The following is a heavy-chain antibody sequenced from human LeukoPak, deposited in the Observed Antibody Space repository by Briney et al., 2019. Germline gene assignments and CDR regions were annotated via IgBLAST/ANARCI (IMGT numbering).Heavy chain of an antibody. CDR1: GFTFSSYA. D-gene: IGHD3-10*01. J-gene: IGHJ4*02. CDR3: ARRRYYGSGSYEYYFDY. V-gene: IGHV3-30-3*01. CDR2: ISYDGSNK. Sequence: PGGSLRLSCAASGFTFSSYAMHWVRQAPGKGLEWVAGISYDGSNKYYADSVKGRFTISRDNSKNTLYLQMNSLRAEDTAVYYCARRRYYGSGSYEYYFDYWGQGTLVTVSS.